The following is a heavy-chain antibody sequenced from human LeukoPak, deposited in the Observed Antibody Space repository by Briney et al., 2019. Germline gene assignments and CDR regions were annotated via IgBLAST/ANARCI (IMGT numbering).Heavy chain of an antibody. CDR3: ARDDSYDYYYMDV. J-gene: IGHJ6*03. CDR1: GGSISSYY. CDR2: IYYSGST. Sequence: SETLSLTCTVSGGSISSYYWSWIRQPPGKGLEWIGYIYYSGSTNYNPSLKSRVTISVDTSKNQFSLKLSSVTAADTAVYYCARDDSYDYYYMDVWGKGTTVTVSS. D-gene: IGHD2-21*01. V-gene: IGHV4-59*12.